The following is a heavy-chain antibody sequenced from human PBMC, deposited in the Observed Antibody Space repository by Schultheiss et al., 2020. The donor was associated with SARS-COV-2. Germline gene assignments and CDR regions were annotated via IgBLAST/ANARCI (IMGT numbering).Heavy chain of an antibody. CDR2: IYYSGST. CDR1: GGSISSGGYY. D-gene: IGHD3-22*01. J-gene: IGHJ4*02. CDR3: ARGHLPSYYYDSSGYYYNLDY. Sequence: LRLSCTVSGGSISSGGYYWSWIRQHPGKGLEWIGYIYYSGSTYYNPSLKSRVTISVDTSKNQFSLKLSSVTAADTAVYYCARGHLPSYYYDSSGYYYNLDYWGQGALVTVSS. V-gene: IGHV4-31*03.